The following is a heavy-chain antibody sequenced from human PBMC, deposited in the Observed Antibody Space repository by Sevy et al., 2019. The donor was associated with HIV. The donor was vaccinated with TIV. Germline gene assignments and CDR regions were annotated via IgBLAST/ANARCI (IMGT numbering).Heavy chain of an antibody. CDR1: GGSISVYY. J-gene: IGHJ5*02. CDR2: VYHTGST. CDR3: ARAPPVRSGDDSLNWFDP. D-gene: IGHD5-12*01. Sequence: SETLSLTCTVSGGSISVYYWSWIRQPPGKELEYIGYVYHTGSTNYNPSLKSRVTISVDTSNNQFSLKLTSVTAADTAVYYLARAPPVRSGDDSLNWFDPWGQGTLVTVSS. V-gene: IGHV4-59*01.